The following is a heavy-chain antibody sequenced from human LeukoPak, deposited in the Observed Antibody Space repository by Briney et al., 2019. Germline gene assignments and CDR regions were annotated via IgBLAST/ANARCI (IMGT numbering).Heavy chain of an antibody. CDR3: ARDPRQGTMVRGVIISYMDV. CDR2: ISSSSSYI. CDR1: GSTFSSYS. V-gene: IGHV3-21*01. Sequence: PGGSLRLSCAASGSTFSSYSMNWVRQAPGKGLEWVSSISSSSSYIYYADSVKGRFTISRDNAKNSLYLQMNSLRAEDTAVYYCARDPRQGTMVRGVIISYMDVWGKGTTVTVSS. J-gene: IGHJ6*03. D-gene: IGHD3-10*01.